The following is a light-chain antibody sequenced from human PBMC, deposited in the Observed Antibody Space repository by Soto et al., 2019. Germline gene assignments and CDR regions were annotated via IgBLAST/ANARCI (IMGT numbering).Light chain of an antibody. CDR3: RQYNNWPPHT. CDR2: GAS. V-gene: IGKV3-15*01. Sequence: EIVMTQSPATLSVSPGESATLSCRASQSVNTNLAWYQQKPGRAPRLLIHGASTRATGIPARFSGSGSGTESTLNISSLQSEDFAVYYCRQYNNWPPHTFGQGTKLEIK. J-gene: IGKJ2*01. CDR1: QSVNTN.